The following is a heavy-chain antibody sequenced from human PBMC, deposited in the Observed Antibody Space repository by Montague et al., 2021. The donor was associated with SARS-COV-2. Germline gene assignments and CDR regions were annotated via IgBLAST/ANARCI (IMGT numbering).Heavy chain of an antibody. Sequence: SETLSLTCTVSGGSITSSYGSWIRQPPGKGFEWIGYIYYRGSTNYNPSLETRVTISVDPSKNQFSLKMRSVTAADTAVYYCAREDRWNWFDPWGQGTLVIVSS. CDR2: IYYRGST. CDR3: AREDRWNWFDP. D-gene: IGHD5-24*01. J-gene: IGHJ5*02. CDR1: GGSITSSY. V-gene: IGHV4-59*01.